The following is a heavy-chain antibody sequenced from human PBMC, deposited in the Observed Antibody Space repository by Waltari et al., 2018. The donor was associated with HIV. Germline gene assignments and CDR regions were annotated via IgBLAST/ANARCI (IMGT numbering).Heavy chain of an antibody. Sequence: QLHLQQSGPGLVNPSETLSLSCTVSGGSISRRNYYWGWLRQPPGVGLEWSGSIYYSGSNYYNPSLKGRVTVSVDTSRNQFALKVYSGTAADTAVYYCTSGGVGSTEDFYYGMDVWGQGTTVTVSS. CDR2: IYYSGSN. CDR3: TSGGVGSTEDFYYGMDV. D-gene: IGHD3-16*01. V-gene: IGHV4-39*01. CDR1: GGSISRRNYY. J-gene: IGHJ6*02.